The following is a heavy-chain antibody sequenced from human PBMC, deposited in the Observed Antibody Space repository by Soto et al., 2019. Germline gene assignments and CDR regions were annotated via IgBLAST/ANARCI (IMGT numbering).Heavy chain of an antibody. Sequence: QVQLVQSGAEVKKPGSSVTVSCKASGGTFGNSAISWVRQAPGQGLEWMGGIIPIFSTPDYAQKFQGRVTITADEATSTAYMELTSLRSEDTAVYYCARDKDRQQIGGNYYYAIDVWGRGTTVTVSS. CDR2: IIPIFSTP. CDR3: ARDKDRQQIGGNYYYAIDV. J-gene: IGHJ6*02. V-gene: IGHV1-69*12. CDR1: GGTFGNSA.